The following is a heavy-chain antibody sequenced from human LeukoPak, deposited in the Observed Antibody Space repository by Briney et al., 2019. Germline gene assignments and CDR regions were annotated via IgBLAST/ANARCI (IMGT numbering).Heavy chain of an antibody. CDR3: ARDWYNNSDAFDL. CDR1: GFTFSSYE. J-gene: IGHJ3*01. V-gene: IGHV3-21*01. D-gene: IGHD4-11*01. Sequence: GGSLRLSCAASGFTFSSYEMNWVRQAPGKGLEWVSSISSSSSYIYYADSVKGRFTISRDNAKNSLYLQMNSLRAEDTAVYYCARDWYNNSDAFDLWGQGTMVTVSS. CDR2: ISSSSSYI.